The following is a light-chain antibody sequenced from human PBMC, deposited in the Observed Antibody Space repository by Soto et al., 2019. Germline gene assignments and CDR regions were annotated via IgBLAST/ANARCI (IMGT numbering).Light chain of an antibody. CDR3: QQYNNCPYT. CDR1: QHVSSN. Sequence: EIVMTQSPATLSVSPGGSATLSCRASQHVSSNFAWYRQKPGQAPTLLIYRASTSATGIPARFSGSGSGTEFTLIISSMQSEDFAVYYCQQYNNCPYTFGQGTKLEIK. J-gene: IGKJ2*01. CDR2: RAS. V-gene: IGKV3-15*01.